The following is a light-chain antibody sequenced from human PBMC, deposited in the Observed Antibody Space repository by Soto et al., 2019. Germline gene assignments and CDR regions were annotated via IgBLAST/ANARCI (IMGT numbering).Light chain of an antibody. Sequence: EIVLTQSPGTLSLSPGERATLSCRASQSVSSSYLAWYQQKPGQAPRLLIYGASSRATGIPDRFSGSGSGTDFTLTISRREPEDFAVYYCPQYGSSLWTFGQGTKVEIK. J-gene: IGKJ1*01. CDR1: QSVSSSY. CDR3: PQYGSSLWT. V-gene: IGKV3-20*01. CDR2: GAS.